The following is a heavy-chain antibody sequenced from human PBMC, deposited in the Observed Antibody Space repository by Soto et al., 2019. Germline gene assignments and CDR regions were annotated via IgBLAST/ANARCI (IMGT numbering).Heavy chain of an antibody. D-gene: IGHD3-10*01. Sequence: SETLSLTCTVSGGSISSYYWSWIRQPPGKGLEWIGYIYYSGSTNYNPSLKSRVTISVDTSKNQFSLKLSSVTAADTAVYYCARLTGPAHFDYWGQGTLVTVSS. J-gene: IGHJ4*02. V-gene: IGHV4-59*01. CDR3: ARLTGPAHFDY. CDR2: IYYSGST. CDR1: GGSISSYY.